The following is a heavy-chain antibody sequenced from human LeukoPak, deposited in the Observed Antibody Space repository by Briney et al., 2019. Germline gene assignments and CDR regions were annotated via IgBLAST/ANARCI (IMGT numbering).Heavy chain of an antibody. J-gene: IGHJ4*02. D-gene: IGHD4-17*01. V-gene: IGHV1-18*01. Sequence: ASVKVSCKASGYTFTSYGISWVRQAPGQGLEWMGWISAYNGNTNYAQKLQGRVTMTTDTSTSTVYMELSSLRSEDTAVYYCASIPPDYARDYWGQGTLVNVSS. CDR2: ISAYNGNT. CDR1: GYTFTSYG. CDR3: ASIPPDYARDY.